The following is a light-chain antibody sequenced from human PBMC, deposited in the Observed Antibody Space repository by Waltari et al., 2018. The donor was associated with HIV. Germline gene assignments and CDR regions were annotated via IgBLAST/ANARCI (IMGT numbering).Light chain of an antibody. CDR2: QDS. Sequence: SYELTQPPSVSVSPGRTASITGSGNKLGDNYACWYQQKPGQSPVVVIYQDSKRPSGIPERFSGSNSGNTATLTISGTQAMDEADYYCQAWDSSTVVFGGGTKLTVL. V-gene: IGLV3-1*01. J-gene: IGLJ2*01. CDR1: KLGDNY. CDR3: QAWDSSTVV.